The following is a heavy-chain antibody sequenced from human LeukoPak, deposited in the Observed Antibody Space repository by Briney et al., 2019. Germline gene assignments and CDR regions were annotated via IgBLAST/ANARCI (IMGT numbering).Heavy chain of an antibody. CDR3: ARAQQLVPHFDY. V-gene: IGHV4-31*03. CDR1: GGSISSGGYY. Sequence: SETLSLTCTVSGGSISSGGYYWSWIRQHPGKGLEWIGYIYYSGSTYYNPSLKSRVTISVDTSKNQFSLKLSSVTAADTAVYYCARAQQLVPHFDYWGQGTLVTVSS. CDR2: IYYSGST. D-gene: IGHD6-13*01. J-gene: IGHJ4*02.